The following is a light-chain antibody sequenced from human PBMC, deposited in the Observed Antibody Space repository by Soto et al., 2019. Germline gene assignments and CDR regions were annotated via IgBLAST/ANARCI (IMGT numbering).Light chain of an antibody. CDR2: GNS. Sequence: QSVLTQPPSVSGAPGQRVTISCTGSSSNIGAGYDVHWYQQLPGTAPKLLIYGNSNRPSGVPDRFSGSKSGTSASLAITGLEADDEADYCCPSYDSSLIALFGGGTKLTVL. CDR1: SSNIGAGYD. CDR3: PSYDSSLIAL. V-gene: IGLV1-40*01. J-gene: IGLJ3*02.